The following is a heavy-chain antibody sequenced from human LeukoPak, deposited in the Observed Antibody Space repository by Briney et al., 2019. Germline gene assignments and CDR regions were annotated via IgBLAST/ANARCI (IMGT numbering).Heavy chain of an antibody. J-gene: IGHJ2*01. Sequence: WASVKVSCKASGYTLIGYYMHWVRQAPGQGLEWMGWINPNSGGTNYAQKFQGRVTMTRDTSISTAYMELSRLRSDDTAVYYCARGPGGGIQSAYWYFDLWGRGTLVTVSS. D-gene: IGHD4-23*01. CDR1: GYTLIGYY. V-gene: IGHV1-2*02. CDR3: ARGPGGGIQSAYWYFDL. CDR2: INPNSGGT.